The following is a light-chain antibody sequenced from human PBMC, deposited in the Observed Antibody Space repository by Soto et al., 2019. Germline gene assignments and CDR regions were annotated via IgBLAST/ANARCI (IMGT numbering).Light chain of an antibody. Sequence: DIQMTQSPSSVSASVGDRVTITCRTSQGINNWLAWYQEKPGKAPKLLIFATSNLHGGVPSRFSGSGSGTDFTLTISSLQPEDFATYYCQQANSFPPSFGPGTRWIS. CDR3: QQANSFPPS. CDR2: ATS. CDR1: QGINNW. V-gene: IGKV1-12*01. J-gene: IGKJ3*01.